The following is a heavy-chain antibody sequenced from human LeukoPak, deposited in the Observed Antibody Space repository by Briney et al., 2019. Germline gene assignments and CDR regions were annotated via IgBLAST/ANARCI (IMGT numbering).Heavy chain of an antibody. D-gene: IGHD3-16*01. CDR3: AKDHGDYVWGTPYAFDI. V-gene: IGHV3-11*01. CDR1: GFTFSDYY. Sequence: GGSLRLSCAASGFTFSDYYMSWIRQAPGKGLEWVSYISSSGSTIYYADSVKGRFTISRDNAKNSLYLQMNSLRAEDTAVYYCAKDHGDYVWGTPYAFDIWGQGTMVTVSS. J-gene: IGHJ3*02. CDR2: ISSSGSTI.